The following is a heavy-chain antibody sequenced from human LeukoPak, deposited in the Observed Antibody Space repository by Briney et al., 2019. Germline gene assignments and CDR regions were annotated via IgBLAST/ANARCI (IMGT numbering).Heavy chain of an antibody. Sequence: PSETLSLTCTVSGGSISSSSYYWGWIRQPPGKGLEWIGSIYYSGSTYYNPPLKSRVTISVDTSKNQFSLKLSSVTAADTAVYYCARVVKVPHRGGDSPGAFDIWGQGTMVTVSS. V-gene: IGHV4-39*07. D-gene: IGHD2-21*02. J-gene: IGHJ3*02. CDR2: IYYSGST. CDR1: GGSISSSSYY. CDR3: ARVVKVPHRGGDSPGAFDI.